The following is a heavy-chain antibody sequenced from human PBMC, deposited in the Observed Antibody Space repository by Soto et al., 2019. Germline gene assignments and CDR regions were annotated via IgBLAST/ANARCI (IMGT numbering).Heavy chain of an antibody. CDR1: GFTFSDYY. D-gene: IGHD4-17*01. CDR3: ARKTTQRYFDL. J-gene: IGHJ2*01. V-gene: IGHV3-11*03. Sequence: PGGSLRLSCAASGFTFSDYYMSWIRQAPGKGLEWVSYISSSSSYTDYADSVKGRFTISRDNAKNSLYLQMNSLRAEDTAVYYCARKTTQRYFDLWGRGTLVTVSS. CDR2: ISSSSSYT.